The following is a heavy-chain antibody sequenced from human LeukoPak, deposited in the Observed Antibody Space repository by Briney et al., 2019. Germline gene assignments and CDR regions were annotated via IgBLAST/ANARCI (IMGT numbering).Heavy chain of an antibody. D-gene: IGHD3-22*01. V-gene: IGHV5-51*01. CDR1: GYTFANYW. Sequence: GESLKISCQGSGYTFANYWIGWVRQKPGKGLEWLGNIKTADSHITHSPSSQGRVTLSADKSINTAYLHLTSLEASDTAMYYCARHFSSAWFGYWGQGTLVTVSS. CDR2: IKTADSHI. J-gene: IGHJ4*02. CDR3: ARHFSSAWFGY.